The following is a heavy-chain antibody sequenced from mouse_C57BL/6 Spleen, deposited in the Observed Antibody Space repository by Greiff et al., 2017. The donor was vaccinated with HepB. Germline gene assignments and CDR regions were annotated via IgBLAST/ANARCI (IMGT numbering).Heavy chain of an antibody. Sequence: EVKLVESGPGMVKPSQSLSLTCTVTGYSITSGYDWHWIRHFPGNKLEWMGYISYSGSTNYNPSLKSRISITHDTSKNHFFLKLNSVTTEDTATYYCARDRDYGAMDYWGQGTSVTVSS. J-gene: IGHJ4*01. CDR2: ISYSGST. CDR3: ARDRDYGAMDY. D-gene: IGHD1-1*01. V-gene: IGHV3-1*01. CDR1: GYSITSGYD.